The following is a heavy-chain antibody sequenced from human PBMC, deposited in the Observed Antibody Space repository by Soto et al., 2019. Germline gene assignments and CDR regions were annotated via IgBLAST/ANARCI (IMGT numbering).Heavy chain of an antibody. CDR2: ISYDGSNQ. V-gene: IGHV3-30-3*01. D-gene: IGHD3-3*01. CDR1: GFTFSSYA. Sequence: PGGSLRLSCAASGFTFSSYAMHWVRQAPGKGLEWVAVISYDGSNQYYADSVKGRFTISRDNSKNTLYLQMNSLRAEDTAVYYCARELYDFWSGYYWDRSNGMDVWCQGTTVTVSS. CDR3: ARELYDFWSGYYWDRSNGMDV. J-gene: IGHJ6*02.